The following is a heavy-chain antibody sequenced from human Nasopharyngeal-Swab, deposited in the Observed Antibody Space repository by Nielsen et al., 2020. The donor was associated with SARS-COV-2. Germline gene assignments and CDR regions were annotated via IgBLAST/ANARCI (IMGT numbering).Heavy chain of an antibody. V-gene: IGHV4-59*13. J-gene: IGHJ4*02. CDR3: ARVWGATCLN. Sequence: PGKGLEWIGYIYYSGSTNYNPSLKSRVTISVDTSKNQFSLKLSSVTAADTVVYYCARVWGATCLNWGQGTLVTVSS. CDR2: IYYSGST. D-gene: IGHD1-26*01.